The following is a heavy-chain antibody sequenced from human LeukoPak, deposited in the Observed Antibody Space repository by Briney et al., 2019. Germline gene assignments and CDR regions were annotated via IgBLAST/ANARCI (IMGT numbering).Heavy chain of an antibody. CDR2: INPNSGGT. CDR3: ERDRGYYYDSSGYYYFDY. D-gene: IGHD3-22*01. Sequence: GASVKVSFKASGYTVTVYYMHWVRQAPGQGLGWMGWINPNSGGTNYAQKFQGRITMTRDTSISTAYMELSRLRSDDTAVYYCERDRGYYYDSSGYYYFDYWGQGTLVTVSS. CDR1: GYTVTVYY. J-gene: IGHJ4*02. V-gene: IGHV1-2*02.